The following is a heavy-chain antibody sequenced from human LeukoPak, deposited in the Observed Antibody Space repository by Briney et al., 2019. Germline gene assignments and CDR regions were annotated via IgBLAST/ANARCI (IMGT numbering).Heavy chain of an antibody. D-gene: IGHD1-1*01. CDR2: IYTSGST. Sequence: SETLSLTCTVSGGSISSYYWSWIRQPPGKGLEWIGYIYTSGSTNYNPSLKSRVTISVDTSKNQFSLKLSSVTAADTAVYYCARLVWKEYEDYYYMDVWGKGTTVTVSS. V-gene: IGHV4-4*09. CDR3: ARLVWKEYEDYYYMDV. CDR1: GGSISSYY. J-gene: IGHJ6*03.